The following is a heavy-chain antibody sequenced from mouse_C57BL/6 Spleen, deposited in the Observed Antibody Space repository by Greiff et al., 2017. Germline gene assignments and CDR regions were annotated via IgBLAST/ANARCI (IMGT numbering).Heavy chain of an antibody. J-gene: IGHJ2*01. V-gene: IGHV1-54*01. CDR1: GYAFTSYV. CDR2: INTGGGCT. D-gene: IGHD2-2*01. CDR3: AREGGYPADY. Sequence: QVQLQQSGDGLVRPGASVKVSCKASGYAFTSYVIEWVQQRPGQGLEWIGLINTGGGCTNYKEKVKGKVTMPADNSSSTPYMQLSSLTSEDSAVYFCAREGGYPADYWGQGTTLTVSS.